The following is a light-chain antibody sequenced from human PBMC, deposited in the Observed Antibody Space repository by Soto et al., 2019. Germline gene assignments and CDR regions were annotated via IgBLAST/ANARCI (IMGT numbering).Light chain of an antibody. CDR2: GVS. CDR1: QSVISSY. CDR3: QLYGSSPRT. Sequence: ESVLTQSPGTLSLSPGERATLYCRASQSVISSYLAWYQQKLGQAPRLLIYGVSNRATGIPDRFSGSGSETDCPVPLSTLESEYFAVYYGQLYGSSPRTLGQGTKVEIK. J-gene: IGKJ1*01. V-gene: IGKV3-20*01.